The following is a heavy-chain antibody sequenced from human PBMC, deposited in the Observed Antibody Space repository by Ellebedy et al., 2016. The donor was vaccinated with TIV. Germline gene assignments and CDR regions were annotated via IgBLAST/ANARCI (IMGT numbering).Heavy chain of an antibody. V-gene: IGHV3-66*01. J-gene: IGHJ4*02. Sequence: GESLKISCAASGFTVSGNYMSWVRQAPGKGLEWVSVIYGGDSTYYVDSVKGRFTISRDNSKNTLYLQMNRLRVEDTAVYYCARDRKYYGSGSYFHPTNWGQGTLVTVSS. CDR3: ARDRKYYGSGSYFHPTN. D-gene: IGHD3-10*01. CDR2: IYGGDST. CDR1: GFTVSGNY.